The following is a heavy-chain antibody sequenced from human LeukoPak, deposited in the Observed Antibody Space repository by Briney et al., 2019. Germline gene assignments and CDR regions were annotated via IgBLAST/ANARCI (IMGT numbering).Heavy chain of an antibody. CDR1: GFTFSRDW. CDR2: LKTDGSTA. J-gene: IGHJ5*02. Sequence: PGGSLRLSCAAFGFTFSRDWMHWVRQAPGKGLVWVSRLKTDGSTAVYADSVKGRFTISRDNAKNTLYLQMNSLRADDTAVYYCAKGGDILTGYYNNWFSPWGQGTLVTVSS. D-gene: IGHD3-9*01. V-gene: IGHV3-74*01. CDR3: AKGGDILTGYYNNWFSP.